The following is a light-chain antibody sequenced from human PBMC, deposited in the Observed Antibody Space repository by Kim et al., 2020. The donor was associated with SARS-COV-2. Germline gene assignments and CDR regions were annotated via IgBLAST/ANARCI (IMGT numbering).Light chain of an antibody. Sequence: VSPGDRAPLSCRASQSVNTSLAWDQHKRGQAPRLIVYGASTRATGIPARFSGSGSGKEFTLTISSLQSEDFAVYYCQEYNSWPRTFGQGTKVDIK. CDR2: GAS. V-gene: IGKV3D-15*01. CDR3: QEYNSWPRT. CDR1: QSVNTS. J-gene: IGKJ1*01.